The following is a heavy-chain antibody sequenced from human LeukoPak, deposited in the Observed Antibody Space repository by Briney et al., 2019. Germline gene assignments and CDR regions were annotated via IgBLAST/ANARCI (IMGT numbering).Heavy chain of an antibody. J-gene: IGHJ5*02. Sequence: ASVKVSCKASGGTFSSYAISWVRQAPGQGLEWMGWMNPNSGNTGYAQKFQGRVAMTRNTSISTAYMELSSLRSEDTAVYYCARRRITMVRGNWFDPWGQGTLVTVSS. CDR3: ARRRITMVRGNWFDP. CDR1: GGTFSSYA. CDR2: MNPNSGNT. D-gene: IGHD3-10*01. V-gene: IGHV1-8*02.